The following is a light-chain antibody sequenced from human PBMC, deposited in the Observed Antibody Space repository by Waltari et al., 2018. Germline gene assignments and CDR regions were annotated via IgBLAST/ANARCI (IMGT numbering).Light chain of an antibody. J-gene: IGKJ1*01. CDR2: WAS. CDR3: QQYYSRRT. Sequence: QSILYDSNEKNYLSLYQEKPGQPPNLLIYWASTRSAGVPGLSSGSGSGTDCSLTISSLQPEDVAVYYCQQYYSRRTFVRGTRVEIK. V-gene: IGKV4-1*01. CDR1: QSILYDSNEKNY.